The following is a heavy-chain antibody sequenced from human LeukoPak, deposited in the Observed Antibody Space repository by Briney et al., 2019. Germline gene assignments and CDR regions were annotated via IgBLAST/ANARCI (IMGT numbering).Heavy chain of an antibody. CDR1: GFTFSSNY. CDR2: IYSGGST. J-gene: IGHJ4*02. D-gene: IGHD3-9*01. Sequence: GGSLRLSCAASGFTFSSNYMSWVRQAPGKGLEWVAVIYSGGSTNYEDSVKGRFTISRDKSKNTLYLQMNILRAEDTAVYYCAREDILTGFDYWGQGTLVTVSS. V-gene: IGHV3-53*01. CDR3: AREDILTGFDY.